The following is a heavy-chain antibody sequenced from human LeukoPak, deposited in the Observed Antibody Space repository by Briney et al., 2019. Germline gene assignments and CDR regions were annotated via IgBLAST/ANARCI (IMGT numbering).Heavy chain of an antibody. D-gene: IGHD2-2*01. CDR2: IYYSGST. CDR1: GDSRDYHK. Sequence: SETLSLTCTVSGDSRDYHKWSWIRQPPGKGLEWIGYIYYSGSTNYNPSLKSRVTISVDTSKNQFSLKLSSVTAADTAVYYCARAVVPDNYYYYYGMDVWGQGTTVTVSS. J-gene: IGHJ6*02. V-gene: IGHV4-59*11. CDR3: ARAVVPDNYYYYYGMDV.